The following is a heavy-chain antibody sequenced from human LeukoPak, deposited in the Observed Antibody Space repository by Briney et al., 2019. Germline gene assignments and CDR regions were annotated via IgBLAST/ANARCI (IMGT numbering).Heavy chain of an antibody. V-gene: IGHV3-48*01. J-gene: IGHJ3*02. Sequence: GSLRLSCAASGFTFSSYSMNWVRQAPGKGLEWVSYISSSSSTIYYADSVKGRFTISRDNAKNSLYLQMNSLRAEDTAVYYCAREERIVGASHAFDIWGQGTMVTVSS. CDR3: AREERIVGASHAFDI. CDR2: ISSSSSTI. CDR1: GFTFSSYS. D-gene: IGHD1-26*01.